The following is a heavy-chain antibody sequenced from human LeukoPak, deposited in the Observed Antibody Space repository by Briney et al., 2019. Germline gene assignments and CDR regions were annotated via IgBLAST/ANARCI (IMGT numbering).Heavy chain of an antibody. Sequence: GGSLRLSCAASGLQNKFWVSWVRQAPGKGLEWVANIKYDGSERYYVDSVKGRFTISRDNATISVYLQMNSLRAEDTAVYYCASQQDLEYSLSSGGYYFDSWGQGIQVTVSS. CDR3: ASQQDLEYSLSSGGYYFDS. D-gene: IGHD5/OR15-5a*01. CDR1: GLQNKFW. CDR2: IKYDGSER. J-gene: IGHJ4*02. V-gene: IGHV3-7*01.